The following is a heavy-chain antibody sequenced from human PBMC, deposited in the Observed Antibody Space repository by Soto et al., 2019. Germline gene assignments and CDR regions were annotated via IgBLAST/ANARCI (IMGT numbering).Heavy chain of an antibody. CDR3: TRSDPYYYGMDG. CDR1: GYTFTGYY. V-gene: IGHV1-2*04. CDR2: INPNSGGT. Sequence: GASVKVSCKASGYTFTGYYMHWVRQAPGQGLEWMGCINPNSGGTNYAQKFQGWVTMTRDTSISTAYMELTRLRSDDTAVYYCTRSDPYYYGMDGWGQGTTVPVSS. J-gene: IGHJ6*02.